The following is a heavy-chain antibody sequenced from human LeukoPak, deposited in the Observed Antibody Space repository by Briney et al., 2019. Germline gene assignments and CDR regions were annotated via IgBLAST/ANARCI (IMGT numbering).Heavy chain of an antibody. D-gene: IGHD5/OR15-5a*01. CDR2: IYPGDSDS. CDR3: ARRGLTPEPAGVHGFRIYFDY. Sequence: GESLKISCRGSGYRFNSYWIGWVRQKPGKGLEWMGIIYPGDSDSRYGPSFQGQVSISVDNSIDTAYLQWSSLEASDSGTYYCARRGLTPEPAGVHGFRIYFDYWGQGSVVTVSS. CDR1: GYRFNSYW. V-gene: IGHV5-51*01. J-gene: IGHJ4*02.